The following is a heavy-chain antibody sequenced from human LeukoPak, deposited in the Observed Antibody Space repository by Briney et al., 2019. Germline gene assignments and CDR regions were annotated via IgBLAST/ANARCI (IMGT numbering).Heavy chain of an antibody. CDR2: ISSSSSYI. V-gene: IGHV3-21*01. CDR3: ARTNMVRGVILYYYYYYYMDV. CDR1: GFTFSSYS. J-gene: IGHJ6*03. D-gene: IGHD3-10*01. Sequence: PGGSLRLSCAASGFTFSSYSMNWVRQAPGKGLEWVSSISSSSSYIYYADSVKGRFTISRDNAKNSLYLQMNSLRAEDTAVYYCARTNMVRGVILYYYYYYYMDVWGKGTTVTTSS.